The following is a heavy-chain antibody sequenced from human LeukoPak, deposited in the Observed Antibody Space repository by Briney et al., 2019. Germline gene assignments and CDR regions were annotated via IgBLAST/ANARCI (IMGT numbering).Heavy chain of an antibody. J-gene: IGHJ4*02. V-gene: IGHV1-18*01. D-gene: IGHD2-2*02. CDR3: ARDRSLYTSMLDS. Sequence: ASVKVSCKASGYNFSNYGISWVRQAPGQGLEWMGWISGYNGNTNYAQKLQGRVTITTDTSTTTAYMELRSLRSDDTAVYYCARDRSLYTSMLDSWGQGTLVTVSS. CDR2: ISGYNGNT. CDR1: GYNFSNYG.